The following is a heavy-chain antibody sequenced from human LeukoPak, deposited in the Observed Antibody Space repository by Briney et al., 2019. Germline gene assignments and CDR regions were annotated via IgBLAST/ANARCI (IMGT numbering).Heavy chain of an antibody. J-gene: IGHJ5*02. CDR1: GFTFGDYA. CDR2: IRSKAYGGTT. D-gene: IGHD1-26*01. V-gene: IGHV3-49*03. Sequence: SLRLSCTASGFTFGDYAMGWFRQAPGKGLEWVGFIRSKAYGGTTEYAASVKGRFTISRDDSKSIAYLQMNSLKTEDTAVYYCTRDTTRGGSYYFWFDPWGQGTLVTVSS. CDR3: TRDTTRGGSYYFWFDP.